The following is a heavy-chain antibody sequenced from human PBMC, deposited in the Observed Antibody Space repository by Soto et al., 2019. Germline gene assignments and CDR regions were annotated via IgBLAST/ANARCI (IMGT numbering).Heavy chain of an antibody. CDR1: GFTFSSYW. V-gene: IGHV3-7*01. CDR3: ARLYYYDSSCYYPPAEYFQH. D-gene: IGHD3-22*01. CDR2: IKQDGSEN. Sequence: EVQLVESGGGLVQPGGSLRLSCAASGFTFSSYWMSWVRQAPGKGLEWVANIKQDGSENYYVDSVKGRFTISRDNAKNSLYLQMNSVRAEDTAVYYCARLYYYDSSCYYPPAEYFQHWGQGTLVTVSS. J-gene: IGHJ1*01.